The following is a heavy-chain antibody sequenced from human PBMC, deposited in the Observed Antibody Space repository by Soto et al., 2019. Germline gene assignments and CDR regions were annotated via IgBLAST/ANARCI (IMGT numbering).Heavy chain of an antibody. Sequence: ASVKVSCKXSGYTFTGYFMHWVRQAPGQGLEWMGWINPNTGGANYAQKFQDRVTMTRDTSTNTAYMEMNRLRSDDTAVYYCARSLSTISARPDYWGQGTLVTVSS. V-gene: IGHV1-2*02. CDR3: ARSLSTISARPDY. D-gene: IGHD6-6*01. CDR1: GYTFTGYF. J-gene: IGHJ4*02. CDR2: INPNTGGA.